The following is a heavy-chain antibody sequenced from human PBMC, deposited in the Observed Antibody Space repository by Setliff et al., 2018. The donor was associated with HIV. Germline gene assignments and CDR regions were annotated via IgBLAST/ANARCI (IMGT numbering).Heavy chain of an antibody. J-gene: IGHJ6*03. V-gene: IGHV3-20*04. CDR2: INWNGGGT. CDR3: AKNDHLYYMDV. CDR1: GFTFDDYG. Sequence: PGGSLRLSCAASGFTFDDYGMTWVRQAPGKGLEWVSGINWNGGGTGYADSVKGRFTISRDNSKSTLYLQMNSLRAEDTAVYFCAKNDHLYYMDVWGKGTTVTVS.